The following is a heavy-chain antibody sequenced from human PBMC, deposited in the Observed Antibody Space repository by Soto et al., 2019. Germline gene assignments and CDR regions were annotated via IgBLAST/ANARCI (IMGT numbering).Heavy chain of an antibody. CDR2: IIPIFGTA. Sequence: GASVKVSCKASGYTFTGYYMHWVRQAPGQGLEWMGGIIPIFGTANYAQKFQGRVTITADKSTSTAYMELSSLRSEDTAVYYCARASSAYYDFWSGYNLPNNWFDPWGQGTLVTVSS. V-gene: IGHV1-69*06. J-gene: IGHJ5*02. CDR3: ARASSAYYDFWSGYNLPNNWFDP. D-gene: IGHD3-3*01. CDR1: GYTFTGYY.